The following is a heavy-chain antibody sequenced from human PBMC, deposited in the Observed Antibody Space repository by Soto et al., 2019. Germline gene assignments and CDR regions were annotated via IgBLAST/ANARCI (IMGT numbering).Heavy chain of an antibody. J-gene: IGHJ3*02. Sequence: GGSLRLSCAASGFTFSDYYMSWIRQAPWKGLEWVSYISSSGSTIYYADSVKGRFTISRDNAKNSLYLQMNSLRAEATAVYYCARVGVLAASPAFDISGHGTMVTVS. D-gene: IGHD6-6*01. CDR3: ARVGVLAASPAFDI. V-gene: IGHV3-11*01. CDR1: GFTFSDYY. CDR2: ISSSGSTI.